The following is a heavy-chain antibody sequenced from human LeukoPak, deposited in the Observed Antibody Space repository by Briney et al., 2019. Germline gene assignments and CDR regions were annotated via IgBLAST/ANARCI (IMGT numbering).Heavy chain of an antibody. CDR1: GFTFSSYG. CDR3: ARDRFLEWLRPFDY. V-gene: IGHV3-30*19. J-gene: IGHJ4*02. Sequence: GGSLRLSCAASGFTFSSYGMHWVRQAPGKGLEWVAVISYDGSNKYYADSVKGRFTISRDNSKNTLYPQMNSLRAEDTAVYYCARDRFLEWLRPFDYWGQGTLVTVSS. D-gene: IGHD3-3*01. CDR2: ISYDGSNK.